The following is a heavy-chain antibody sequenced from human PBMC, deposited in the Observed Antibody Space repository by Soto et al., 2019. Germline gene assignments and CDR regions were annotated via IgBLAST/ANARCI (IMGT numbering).Heavy chain of an antibody. V-gene: IGHV3-23*01. Sequence: GGSLRLSCAASGNTFSSYAMSWVRQAPGKGLEWLSGISNSGVNTYYADSVQGRFTISRDNSKNTLYLQMNSLRVDDTDVYYCARDYGGDSGWGQGTLVTVSS. J-gene: IGHJ4*02. CDR2: ISNSGVNT. CDR3: ARDYGGDSG. D-gene: IGHD2-21*02. CDR1: GNTFSSYA.